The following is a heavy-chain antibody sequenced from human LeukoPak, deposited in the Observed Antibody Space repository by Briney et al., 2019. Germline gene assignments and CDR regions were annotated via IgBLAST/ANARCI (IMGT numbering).Heavy chain of an antibody. J-gene: IGHJ4*02. CDR2: ISYDGSDK. CDR1: GFTFISYA. Sequence: PGRSLRLSCAASGFTFISYAMHWVRQAPGKGLEWVAVISYDGSDKYYADSVKGRFTISRDNSKNTLYLQMNSLRAEDTAVYYCARDSEPVVPAATDNYFDYWGQGTLVTVSS. D-gene: IGHD2-2*01. CDR3: ARDSEPVVPAATDNYFDY. V-gene: IGHV3-30*04.